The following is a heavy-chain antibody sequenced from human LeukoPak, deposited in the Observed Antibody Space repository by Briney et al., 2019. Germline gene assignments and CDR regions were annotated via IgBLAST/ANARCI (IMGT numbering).Heavy chain of an antibody. CDR1: GFTVSSNY. CDR3: ARAVGATNDAFDI. Sequence: GGSLRLSCAASGFTVSSNYMSWVRQAPGKGLEWVSVIYSGGSTYYADSVKGRFTISRDNSKNTLYLQMNSLRAEDTAVYYCARAVGATNDAFDIWGQGTMVTVSS. D-gene: IGHD1-26*01. CDR2: IYSGGST. V-gene: IGHV3-66*01. J-gene: IGHJ3*02.